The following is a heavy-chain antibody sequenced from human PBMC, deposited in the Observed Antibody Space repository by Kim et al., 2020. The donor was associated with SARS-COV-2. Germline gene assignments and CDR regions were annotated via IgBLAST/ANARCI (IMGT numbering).Heavy chain of an antibody. J-gene: IGHJ4*02. V-gene: IGHV3-30*07. D-gene: IGHD6-13*01. CDR3: ARDQSAGYSSSWNDY. Sequence: ADSVKGRFTISRDNSKNTLYLQMNSLSAEDTAVYYCARDQSAGYSSSWNDYWGQGTLVTVSS.